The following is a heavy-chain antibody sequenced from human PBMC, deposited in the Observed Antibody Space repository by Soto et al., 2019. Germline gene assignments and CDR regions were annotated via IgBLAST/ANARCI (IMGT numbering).Heavy chain of an antibody. CDR3: TRGGDPYKTGQ. Sequence: PQNLSLTYTGPGGSVNISTYYWSWIRQPPGKGLEWIGFIHYSGSTNYNPSLKGRVTMSVDTSKNQFSLKLTSVNTADTAIYYCTRGGDPYKTGQWGQGTLVTVS. D-gene: IGHD2-21*01. J-gene: IGHJ4*02. CDR2: IHYSGST. V-gene: IGHV4-61*01. CDR1: GGSVNISTYY.